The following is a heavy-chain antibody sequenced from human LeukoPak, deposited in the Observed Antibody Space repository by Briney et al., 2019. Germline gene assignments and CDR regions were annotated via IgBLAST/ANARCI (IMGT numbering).Heavy chain of an antibody. V-gene: IGHV3-66*02. Sequence: GGSLRLSCAASGFTVSSNYMSWVRQAPGKGLEWVSVIYSGGSTYYADSVKGRFTISRDNSKNTLYLQMNSLRAEDTAVYYCARGHCSSSSYYFDYWGQGTLVTVSS. CDR2: IYSGGST. CDR3: ARGHCSSSSYYFDY. J-gene: IGHJ4*02. D-gene: IGHD6-6*01. CDR1: GFTVSSNY.